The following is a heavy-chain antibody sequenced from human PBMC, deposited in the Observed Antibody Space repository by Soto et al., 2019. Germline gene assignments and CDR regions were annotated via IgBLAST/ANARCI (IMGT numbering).Heavy chain of an antibody. V-gene: IGHV5-10-1*01. J-gene: IGHJ6*02. CDR2: IDPSDSYT. CDR3: ARPTTVKDYYYYGMDV. Sequence: GESLKISCKGSGYSFTSYWISWVRQMPGKGLEWMGRIDPSDSYTNYSPSFQGHVTISADKSISTAYLQWSSLKASDTAMYYCARPTTVKDYYYYGMDVWGQGTTVNVS. D-gene: IGHD4-17*01. CDR1: GYSFTSYW.